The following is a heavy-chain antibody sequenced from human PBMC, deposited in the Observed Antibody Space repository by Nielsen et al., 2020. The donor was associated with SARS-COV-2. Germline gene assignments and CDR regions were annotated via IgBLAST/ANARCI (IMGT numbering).Heavy chain of an antibody. CDR2: ISGFNGNT. D-gene: IGHD6-19*01. V-gene: IGHV1-18*01. Sequence: SVKVSCKASGYTFSNFGLSWVRQAPGRGLEWIGWISGFNGNTNYLQKFKGRVTMTTHSSTGTVYMELRSLRADDTAIHYCARWRTYGNGWDFWGQGTLVTVSS. CDR3: ARWRTYGNGWDF. J-gene: IGHJ4*02. CDR1: GYTFSNFG.